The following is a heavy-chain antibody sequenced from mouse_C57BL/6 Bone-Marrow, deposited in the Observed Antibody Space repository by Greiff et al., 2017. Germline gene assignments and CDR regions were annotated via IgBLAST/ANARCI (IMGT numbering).Heavy chain of an antibody. CDR1: GFNIKDDY. CDR3: TRFLYAMDD. J-gene: IGHJ4*01. CDR2: IDPENGDT. V-gene: IGHV14-4*01. Sequence: EVQLQESGAELVRPGASVKLSCTASGFNIKDDYMHWVKQRPEQGLEWIGWIDPENGDTEYASKFQGKATITADTSSNTAYLQLSSLTSEDTAVYYCTRFLYAMDDWGQGTSVTVSS.